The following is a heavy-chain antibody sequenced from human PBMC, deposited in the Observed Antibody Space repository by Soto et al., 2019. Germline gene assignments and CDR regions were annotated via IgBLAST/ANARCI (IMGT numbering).Heavy chain of an antibody. V-gene: IGHV4-34*01. CDR2: INHSGST. D-gene: IGHD2-2*01. CDR1: GGSFSGYY. Sequence: PSYTLSLTCAVYGGSFSGYYWSLIRQPPGKGLEWIGEINHSGSTNYNPSLKSRVTISVDTSKNQFSLKLSSVTAADTAVYYCARDPAAYYYYYYGMGVWGQGTTVPVS. J-gene: IGHJ6*02. CDR3: ARDPAAYYYYYYGMGV.